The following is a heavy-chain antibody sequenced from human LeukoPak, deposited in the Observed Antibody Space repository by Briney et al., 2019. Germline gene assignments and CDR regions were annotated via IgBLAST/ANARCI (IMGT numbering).Heavy chain of an antibody. CDR1: GFTFSSYE. Sequence: GGSLRLSCAASGFTFSSYEMNWVRQAPGQGLEWVSYISSSGSTIYYADSVKGRFTISRDNAKYSLYLQMNSLRAEDTAVYYCARTQLLGYYYMDVWGKGTTVTISS. CDR3: ARTQLLGYYYMDV. CDR2: ISSSGSTI. J-gene: IGHJ6*03. D-gene: IGHD2-2*01. V-gene: IGHV3-48*03.